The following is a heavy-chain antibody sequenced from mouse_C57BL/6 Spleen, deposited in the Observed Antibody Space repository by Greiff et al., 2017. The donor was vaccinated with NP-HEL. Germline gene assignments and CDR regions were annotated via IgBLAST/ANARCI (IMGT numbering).Heavy chain of an antibody. CDR3: AREGPYYEIWFAY. V-gene: IGHV1-53*01. CDR2: INPSNGGT. CDR1: GYTFTSYW. J-gene: IGHJ3*01. D-gene: IGHD2-10*01. Sequence: QVQLKQSGTELVKPGASVKLSCKASGYTFTSYWMHWVKQRPGQGLEWIGNINPSNGGTNYNEKFKSKATLTVDKSSSTAYMQLSSLTSEDSAVYYCAREGPYYEIWFAYWGQGTLVTVSA.